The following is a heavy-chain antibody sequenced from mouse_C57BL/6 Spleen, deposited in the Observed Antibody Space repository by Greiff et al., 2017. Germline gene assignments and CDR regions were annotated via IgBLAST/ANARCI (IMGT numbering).Heavy chain of an antibody. CDR2: ISDGGSYT. CDR1: GFTFSSYA. Sequence: EVQLVESGGGLVKPGGSLKLSCAASGFTFSSYAMSWVRQTPEKRLEWVATISDGGSYTYYPDNVKGRFTISRDNAKNNLYLQMSHLKSEDTAMYYCARSTGPSAWFAYWGQGTLVTVSA. D-gene: IGHD1-1*01. V-gene: IGHV5-4*01. CDR3: ARSTGPSAWFAY. J-gene: IGHJ3*01.